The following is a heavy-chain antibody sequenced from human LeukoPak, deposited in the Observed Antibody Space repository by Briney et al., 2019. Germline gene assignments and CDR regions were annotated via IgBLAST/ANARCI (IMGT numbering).Heavy chain of an antibody. CDR2: INSDGSST. V-gene: IGHV3-74*01. Sequence: GGSLRLSCAASGFTFSSYWMHWVRQAPGKGLVWVSRINSDGSSTNYADSVKGRFTISRDNAKNTLYLQMNSLRAEDTAVYYCARGGYCSGGSCYFYDYWGQGTLVTVSS. J-gene: IGHJ4*02. CDR3: ARGGYCSGGSCYFYDY. CDR1: GFTFSSYW. D-gene: IGHD2-15*01.